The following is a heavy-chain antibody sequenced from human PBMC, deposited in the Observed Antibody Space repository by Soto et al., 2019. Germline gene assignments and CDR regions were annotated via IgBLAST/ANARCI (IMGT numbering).Heavy chain of an antibody. CDR3: ARDSPGVTTDYYFDY. CDR2: INAGNGNT. Sequence: ASVKVSCKASGYTFTSYAMHWVRQAPGQRLEWMGWINAGNGNTKYSQKFQGRVTITRDTSATTAYMELSSLRSEDTAVYYCARDSPGVTTDYYFDYWGQGTLVTVSS. J-gene: IGHJ4*02. V-gene: IGHV1-3*01. D-gene: IGHD4-17*01. CDR1: GYTFTSYA.